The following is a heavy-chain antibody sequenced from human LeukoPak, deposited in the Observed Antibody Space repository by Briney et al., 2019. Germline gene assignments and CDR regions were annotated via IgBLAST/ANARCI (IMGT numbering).Heavy chain of an antibody. CDR3: ARGGGDYVYFDY. D-gene: IGHD3-10*01. CDR1: HDSISSGGYY. V-gene: IGHV4-31*03. J-gene: IGHJ4*02. Sequence: SETLSLTCTVSHDSISSGGYYWSWVRQHPGKGLEWIGFIYYSGSTYYNPSLKSRVTISVDMSKNHFSLNLSSVTAADTAVYYCARGGGDYVYFDYWGQGTLVTVSS. CDR2: IYYSGST.